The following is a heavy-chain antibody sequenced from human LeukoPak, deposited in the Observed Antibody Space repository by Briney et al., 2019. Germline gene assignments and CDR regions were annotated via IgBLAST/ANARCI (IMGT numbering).Heavy chain of an antibody. D-gene: IGHD5-24*01. CDR3: AKGFQMATIPLDY. CDR1: GCTFSSYA. Sequence: GGSLRLSCAASGCTFSSYAMSWVRQAPGKGLEWVSAISGSGGSTYYAASVKGRFTISRDNSKNTLYLQMNSLRAEDTAVYYCAKGFQMATIPLDYWGQGTLVTVSS. V-gene: IGHV3-23*01. CDR2: ISGSGGST. J-gene: IGHJ4*02.